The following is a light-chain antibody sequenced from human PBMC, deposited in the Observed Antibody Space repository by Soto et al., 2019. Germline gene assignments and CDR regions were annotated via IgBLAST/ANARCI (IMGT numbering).Light chain of an antibody. CDR1: HSVSSSY. CDR2: GAS. V-gene: IGKV3-20*01. Sequence: EIVLTQSPGALSFSPGERATLSCRASHSVSSSYLAWYQQKPGQAPRLLIYGASSRATGIPDRFSGSGSGTDFTLTISRLEPEDFAVYYCQQYGSSPPNTFGQGTRLEIK. CDR3: QQYGSSPPNT. J-gene: IGKJ5*01.